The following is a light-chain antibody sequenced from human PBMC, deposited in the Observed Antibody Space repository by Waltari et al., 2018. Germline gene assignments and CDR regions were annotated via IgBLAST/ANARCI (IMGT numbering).Light chain of an antibody. V-gene: IGLV3-25*03. CDR1: ALPKQF. CDR3: QSADSSGTYDV. J-gene: IGLJ1*01. CDR2: KGT. Sequence: SYELTQPPSVSVSPGQTARITCSGDALPKQFAYWYQQKPGQAPVLVMYKGTERPSGIPERFSGSSSGTTVTLTISGAQAEDEADYHCQSADSSGTYDVFGTGTKVTVL.